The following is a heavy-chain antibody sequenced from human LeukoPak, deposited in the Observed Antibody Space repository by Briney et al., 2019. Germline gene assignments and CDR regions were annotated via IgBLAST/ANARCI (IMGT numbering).Heavy chain of an antibody. CDR3: AGDQYYYDSSGYYREYFQH. CDR2: INWNGGST. CDR1: GFAFDDYG. V-gene: IGHV3-20*04. Sequence: RPGGSLRLSCAASGFAFDDYGMSWVRQAPGKGLEWVSGINWNGGSTGYADSVKGRFTISRDNAKNSLYLQMNSLRAEDTALYYCAGDQYYYDSSGYYREYFQHWGQGTLVTVSS. D-gene: IGHD3-22*01. J-gene: IGHJ1*01.